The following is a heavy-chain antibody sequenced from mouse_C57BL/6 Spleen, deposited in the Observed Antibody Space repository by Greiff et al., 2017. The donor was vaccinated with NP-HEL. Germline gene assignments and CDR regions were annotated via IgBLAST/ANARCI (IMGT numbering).Heavy chain of an antibody. CDR3: ARPYDYDVTWFAY. V-gene: IGHV14-2*01. CDR2: IDPEDGDT. D-gene: IGHD2-4*01. J-gene: IGHJ3*01. CDR1: GFNIKDYY. Sequence: EVMLVESGAELVKPGASVKLSCTASGFNIKDYYMHWVKQRTEQGLEWIGRIDPEDGDTKYAPKFQGKVTITADTSSTTAYLQLSSLPSEDTAVYYCARPYDYDVTWFAYWGQGTLVTVSA.